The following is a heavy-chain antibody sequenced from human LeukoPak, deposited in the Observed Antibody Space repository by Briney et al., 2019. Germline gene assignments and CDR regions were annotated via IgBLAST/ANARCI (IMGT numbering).Heavy chain of an antibody. D-gene: IGHD6-13*01. Sequence: PGGHLRLSCSASGFTFSSYAMHWVRQAPGKGLEYVSAISSNGGSTYYADSVKGRFTISRDNSKNTLYLQMSSLRAEDTAVYYCVKGTYSSSWYVEYFQHWGQGTLVTVSS. CDR2: ISSNGGST. CDR1: GFTFSSYA. CDR3: VKGTYSSSWYVEYFQH. V-gene: IGHV3-64D*06. J-gene: IGHJ1*01.